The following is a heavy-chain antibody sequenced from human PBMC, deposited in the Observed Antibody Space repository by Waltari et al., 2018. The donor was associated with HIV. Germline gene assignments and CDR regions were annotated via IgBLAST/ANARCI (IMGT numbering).Heavy chain of an antibody. D-gene: IGHD3-16*02. CDR2: INVGNSKT. J-gene: IGHJ4*02. CDR3: AREGAGDIYYLEY. Sequence: HLVQSPAGVTRPGASVKLSCNTSGYTFTSYDVHWVRQAPGQRLESMGWINVGNSKTQYSQKFQGTLTITRDTSASVAYMELTRLKSEDTAVYFCAREGAGDIYYLEYWGQGTLVTGSS. V-gene: IGHV1-3*01. CDR1: GYTFTSYD.